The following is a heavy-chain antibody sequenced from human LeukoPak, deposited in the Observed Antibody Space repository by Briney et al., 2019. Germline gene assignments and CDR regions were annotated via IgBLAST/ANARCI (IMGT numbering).Heavy chain of an antibody. J-gene: IGHJ3*02. CDR2: IYSGGST. CDR1: GFTFSSNS. D-gene: IGHD3-22*01. Sequence: GGSLRLSCAASGFTFSSNSMSWVRQAPGKGLEWVSVIYSGGSTYDSDYVEGGFTISRDNAKNTLYLQMNSLRVEDTAVYYCARDRGFDYYDSSGYYEFGAFDIWGQGTMVTVSS. V-gene: IGHV3-53*01. CDR3: ARDRGFDYYDSSGYYEFGAFDI.